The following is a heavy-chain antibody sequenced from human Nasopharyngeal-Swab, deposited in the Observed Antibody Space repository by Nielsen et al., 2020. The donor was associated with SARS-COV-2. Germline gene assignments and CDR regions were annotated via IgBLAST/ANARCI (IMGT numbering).Heavy chain of an antibody. CDR3: ARAHNWNDYGNWFDP. Sequence: SVKVSCKASGGNCSSYAISWVRQDTGQGLEGRGRIIPILGIANYAQKFQGRVTITADKSTSTAYMELSSLRSEDTAVYYCARAHNWNDYGNWFDPWGQGTLVTVSS. J-gene: IGHJ5*02. V-gene: IGHV1-69*04. CDR1: GGNCSSYA. D-gene: IGHD1-20*01. CDR2: IIPILGIA.